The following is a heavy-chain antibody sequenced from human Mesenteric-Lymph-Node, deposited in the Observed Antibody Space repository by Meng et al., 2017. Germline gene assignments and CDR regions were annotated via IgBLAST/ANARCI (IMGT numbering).Heavy chain of an antibody. V-gene: IGHV4-34*01. D-gene: IGHD1-1*01. CDR2: INHSGST. J-gene: IGHJ4*02. CDR3: GRGRGNVY. Sequence: QVQLQQGSAGLLKPSETLYLTCAVYGAAFSGNYWSWIRQSPGKGLEWIGEINHSGSTNYNPSLKSRVSISVDTSKNQFSLKLSSVTAADTAVYYCGRGRGNVYWGQGTLVTVSS. CDR1: GAAFSGNY.